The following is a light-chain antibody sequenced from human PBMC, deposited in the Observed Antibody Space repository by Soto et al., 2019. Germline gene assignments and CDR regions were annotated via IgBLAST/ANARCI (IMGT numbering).Light chain of an antibody. CDR3: QQRSNWPIT. CDR1: QSLSDN. V-gene: IGKV3-11*01. J-gene: IGKJ5*01. Sequence: IVMTQSPDILAVSPGETVTLSCRASQSLSDNLAWYQQKPGQAPRLLIYDASIRATGIPARFSGSWSGTDFTLTIRSLEPEDFAAYYCQQRSNWPITFGQGTRLEIK. CDR2: DAS.